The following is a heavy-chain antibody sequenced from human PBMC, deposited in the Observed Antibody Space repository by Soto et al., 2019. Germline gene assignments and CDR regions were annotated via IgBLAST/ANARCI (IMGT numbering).Heavy chain of an antibody. Sequence: EGQLLESGGGLVQPGGSLRLSCAASGFTFSNSAMNWVHQTPGKGLEWVSAISGRGDTTYYVDSVKGRFTISRDNSKNTLSLQMNSLSAEDTAVYYCAKDWLLGAWGQGTLVTVSS. D-gene: IGHD3-16*01. CDR3: AKDWLLGA. J-gene: IGHJ5*02. CDR2: ISGRGDTT. V-gene: IGHV3-23*01. CDR1: GFTFSNSA.